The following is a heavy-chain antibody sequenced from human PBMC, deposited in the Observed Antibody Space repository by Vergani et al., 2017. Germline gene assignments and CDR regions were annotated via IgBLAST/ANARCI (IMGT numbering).Heavy chain of an antibody. CDR2: ISYDGSNK. Sequence: QVQLVESGGGVVQPGRSLRLSCAASGFTFSSYAMHWVRQAPGKGLEWVAVISYDGSNKYYADSVKGRFTISRDNSKNTLYLQMNSLRAEDTAVYYCAKEDFGAFDIWGQGTMVTVSS. J-gene: IGHJ3*02. CDR3: AKEDFGAFDI. CDR1: GFTFSSYA. V-gene: IGHV3-30*07. D-gene: IGHD2/OR15-2a*01.